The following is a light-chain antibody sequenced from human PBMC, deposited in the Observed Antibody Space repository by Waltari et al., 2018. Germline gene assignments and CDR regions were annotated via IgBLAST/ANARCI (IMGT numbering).Light chain of an antibody. J-gene: IGKJ4*01. CDR1: QYISNY. V-gene: IGKV1-33*01. Sequence: DIQMTQSPSSLSASVGARVTITCQASQYISNYLSWYQHKPGEAPKLLIYDASDLETGVPSRFSGSGSGTDFTLTIVSLQPEDTATYYCQQYDRLPLTFGGGTNVEVK. CDR3: QQYDRLPLT. CDR2: DAS.